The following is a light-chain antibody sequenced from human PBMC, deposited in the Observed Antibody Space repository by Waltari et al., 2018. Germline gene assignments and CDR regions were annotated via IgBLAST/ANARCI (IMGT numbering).Light chain of an antibody. CDR3: MQALHTPDT. V-gene: IGKV2-28*01. Sequence: DIVMTQSPLSLPVTPGEPASISCRSSQSLLHSNGYNYLDWYLQKPGQSPQLLIYFCSMRPCGVPDRFSGRGSGSDFTLKISRVVAADVGVYYCMQALHTPDTFGQGTRLEIK. CDR2: FCS. CDR1: QSLLHSNGYNY. J-gene: IGKJ5*01.